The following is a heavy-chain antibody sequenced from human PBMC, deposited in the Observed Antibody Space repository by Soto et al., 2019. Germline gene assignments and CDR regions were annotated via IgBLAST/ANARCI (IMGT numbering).Heavy chain of an antibody. CDR2: INAGNGNT. V-gene: IGHV1-3*01. CDR3: ARGLNGYLYYFDY. D-gene: IGHD5-18*01. Sequence: QVQLVQSGAEVKKLGASVKVSCKASGYTFTSYAMHWVRQAPGQRLEWMGWINAGNGNTKYSQKFQGRVTITRDTSASTAYMELSSLRSEDTAVYYCARGLNGYLYYFDYWGQGTLVTVSS. CDR1: GYTFTSYA. J-gene: IGHJ4*02.